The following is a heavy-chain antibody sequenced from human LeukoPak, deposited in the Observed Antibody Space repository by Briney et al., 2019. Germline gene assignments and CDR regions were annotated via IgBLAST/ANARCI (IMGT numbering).Heavy chain of an antibody. CDR3: AKEVYCGRDCYNPGYGVDV. CDR2: ISGSGGRT. D-gene: IGHD2-21*02. CDR1: GFTFSSYA. J-gene: IGHJ6*02. V-gene: IGHV3-23*01. Sequence: GGSLRLSCAASGFTFSSYAMSWVRQASGRGLEWVAAISGSGGRTYYADSVKGRFTISRDNSKNTLSLQMNSLRDEDTATYYCAKEVYCGRDCYNPGYGVDVWGQGTTVTVSS.